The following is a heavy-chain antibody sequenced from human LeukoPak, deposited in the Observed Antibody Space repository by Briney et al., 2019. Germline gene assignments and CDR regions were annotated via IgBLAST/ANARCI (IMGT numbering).Heavy chain of an antibody. D-gene: IGHD4-23*01. V-gene: IGHV4-30-4*01. Sequence: SETLSLTCTVSGGSISSGDYYWSWIRQPPGKGLEWIGYIYYSGSTYYNPSLKSRVTISVDTSKNQFSLKLSSVTAADTAVYYCARLNYGGKSHHDYWGQGTLVTVSS. CDR1: GGSISSGDYY. J-gene: IGHJ4*02. CDR3: ARLNYGGKSHHDY. CDR2: IYYSGST.